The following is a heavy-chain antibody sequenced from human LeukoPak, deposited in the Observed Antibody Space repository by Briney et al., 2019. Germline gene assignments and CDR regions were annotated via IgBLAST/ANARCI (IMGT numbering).Heavy chain of an antibody. J-gene: IGHJ4*02. V-gene: IGHV4-59*12. CDR1: GDSISGYY. Sequence: SETLSLTCTVSGDSISGYYWSWIRQPPGKGLEWIGYIYHSGSTYYNPSLKSRVTISVDRSKNQFSLKLSSVTAADTAVYYCARLSDVVVPAASVDYWGQGTLVTVSS. CDR2: IYHSGST. D-gene: IGHD2-2*01. CDR3: ARLSDVVVPAASVDY.